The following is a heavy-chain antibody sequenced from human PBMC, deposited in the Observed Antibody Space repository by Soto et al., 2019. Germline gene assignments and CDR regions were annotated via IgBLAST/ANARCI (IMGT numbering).Heavy chain of an antibody. Sequence: GGSLRLSCTGSGFTFGNYGVHWVRQAPGKGLEWVASTSYDGNNKYYADSLKGRFTISRDNSKKMVYLQMTSLGPEGTAVYYCAKGGGSARDFDYWGQGALVTVSS. V-gene: IGHV3-30*18. J-gene: IGHJ4*02. CDR2: TSYDGNNK. CDR1: GFTFGNYG. CDR3: AKGGGSARDFDY. D-gene: IGHD1-26*01.